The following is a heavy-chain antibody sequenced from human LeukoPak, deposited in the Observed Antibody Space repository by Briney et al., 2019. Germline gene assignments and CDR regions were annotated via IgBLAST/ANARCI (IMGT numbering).Heavy chain of an antibody. J-gene: IGHJ5*02. CDR2: IGGSSDTT. CDR1: GFMLGSYA. V-gene: IGHV3-23*01. D-gene: IGHD2-2*01. Sequence: GGSLRLSCAASGFMLGSYAMGWVRQAPGKGLEWVSVIGGSSDTTYYATSVKGRFTISRDNSKNTVYLQMNSLRADDTAVYYCAKLFGGGIVPAAVHAWGQGSLVTVSS. CDR3: AKLFGGGIVPAAVHA.